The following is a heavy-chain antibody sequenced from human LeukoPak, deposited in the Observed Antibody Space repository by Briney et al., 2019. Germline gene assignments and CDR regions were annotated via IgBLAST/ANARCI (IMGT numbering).Heavy chain of an antibody. CDR2: INPNSGGT. D-gene: IGHD2-21*02. CDR3: ARDWSMTSEFDY. J-gene: IGHJ4*02. CDR1: GYTFTGYY. V-gene: IGHV1-2*02. Sequence: ASVKVSCKASGYTFTGYYMHWVRQAPGQGLEWMGWINPNSGGTNYAQKFQGRVTMTRDTSISTAYMELSRLRSDDTAVYYCARDWSMTSEFDYWGQGTLVTVSS.